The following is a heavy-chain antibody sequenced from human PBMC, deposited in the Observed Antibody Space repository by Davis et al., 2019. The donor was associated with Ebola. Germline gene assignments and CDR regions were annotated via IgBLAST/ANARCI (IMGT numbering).Heavy chain of an antibody. CDR2: ISDSGSTT. D-gene: IGHD5-12*01. CDR1: GFTFNKYE. CDR3: ARGDDSGWPLDY. Sequence: GESLKISCAASGFTFNKYEMNWVRQAPGKGLEWISYISDSGSTTYYTDSVKGRFTISRDNAKNSLYLQMNSLRGHDTAVYYCARGDDSGWPLDYWGQGALVTVSA. J-gene: IGHJ4*02. V-gene: IGHV3-48*03.